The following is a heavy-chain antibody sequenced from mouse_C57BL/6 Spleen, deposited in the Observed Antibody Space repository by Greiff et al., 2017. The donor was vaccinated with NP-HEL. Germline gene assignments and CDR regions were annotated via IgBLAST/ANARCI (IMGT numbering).Heavy chain of an antibody. D-gene: IGHD4-1*01. CDR3: ARGGNWDPCYFDY. Sequence: EVKLVESEGGLVQPGSSMKLSCTASGFTFSDYYMAWVRQVPEKGLEWVANINYDGSSTYYLDSLKSRFIISRDNAKNILYLQMSSLKSEDTATYYCARGGNWDPCYFDYWGQGTTLTVSS. CDR2: INYDGSST. J-gene: IGHJ2*01. CDR1: GFTFSDYY. V-gene: IGHV5-16*01.